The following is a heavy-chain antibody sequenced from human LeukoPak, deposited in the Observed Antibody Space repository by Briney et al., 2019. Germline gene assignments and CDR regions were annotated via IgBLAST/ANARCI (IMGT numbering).Heavy chain of an antibody. CDR1: GFTFSNYW. J-gene: IGHJ4*02. Sequence: GGSLRLSCAASGFTFSNYWMTWVRQAPGKGPEWVANIKQDGSERNYVDSVKGRFTIARDNTKNSLYLQMTSLRGEDTAVYYCASRAGKPGNTPWCFDYWGQGTLVTVSS. V-gene: IGHV3-7*01. CDR3: ASRAGKPGNTPWCFDY. CDR2: IKQDGSER. D-gene: IGHD1-7*01.